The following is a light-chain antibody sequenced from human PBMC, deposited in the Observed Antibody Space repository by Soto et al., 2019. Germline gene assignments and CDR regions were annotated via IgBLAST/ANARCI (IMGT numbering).Light chain of an antibody. J-gene: IGKJ1*01. CDR1: QRISSNS. CDR2: GAT. Sequence: DIVLTQSPGTLSLSPGERATLSCRASQRISSNSLAWYQQKPGQAPRLLIYGATSGATGIPDRFSGSGSGTDFTLTISRLEPEDFAVYYCQQYGSPPCTFGQGTKAEFK. V-gene: IGKV3-20*01. CDR3: QQYGSPPCT.